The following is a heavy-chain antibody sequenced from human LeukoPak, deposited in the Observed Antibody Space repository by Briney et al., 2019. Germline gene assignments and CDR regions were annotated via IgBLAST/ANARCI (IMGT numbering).Heavy chain of an antibody. CDR2: IYTSGST. Sequence: SETLSLTCTVSGGSISSYYWSWIRQPAGKGLEWIGRIYTSGSTNYNPSLKSRVTISVDTSKNQFSLKLSSVTAADTAVYYCARESILEWENYFYYNMDVWGKGTTVTVSS. V-gene: IGHV4-4*07. J-gene: IGHJ6*03. CDR1: GGSISSYY. D-gene: IGHD3-3*01. CDR3: ARESILEWENYFYYNMDV.